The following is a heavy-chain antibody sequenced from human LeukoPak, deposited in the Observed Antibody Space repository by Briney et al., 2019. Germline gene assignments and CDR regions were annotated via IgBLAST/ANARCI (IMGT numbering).Heavy chain of an antibody. CDR2: ISGSGGST. Sequence: PGGSLRLSCAASGFTFSSYGMSWVRQAPGKGLEWVSAISGSGGSTYYADSVKGRFTISRDNSKNTLYLQMNSLRAEDTAVYYCAKDFQLWFSELVNWGQGTLVTVSS. V-gene: IGHV3-23*01. J-gene: IGHJ4*02. CDR1: GFTFSSYG. CDR3: AKDFQLWFSELVN. D-gene: IGHD5-18*01.